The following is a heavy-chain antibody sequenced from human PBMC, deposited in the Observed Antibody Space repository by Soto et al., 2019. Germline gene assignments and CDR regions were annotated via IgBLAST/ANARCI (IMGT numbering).Heavy chain of an antibody. Sequence: ASVKVSCKASGGTFSSYAISWVRQAPGQGLEWMGGIIPIFGTANYAQKFQGRVTITADESTSTAYMELSSLRSEDTAVYYCARKGDDSSGSRHLGYFDYWGQGTLVTVSS. CDR2: IIPIFGTA. D-gene: IGHD3-22*01. V-gene: IGHV1-69*13. CDR3: ARKGDDSSGSRHLGYFDY. CDR1: GGTFSSYA. J-gene: IGHJ4*02.